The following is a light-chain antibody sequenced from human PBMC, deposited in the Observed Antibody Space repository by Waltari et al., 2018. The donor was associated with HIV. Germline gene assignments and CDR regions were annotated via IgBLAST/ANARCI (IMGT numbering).Light chain of an antibody. Sequence: QSVLTQPPSVSAAPGQKVTLSCSGSSSNIGKNYVSWYQQLPGTAPKLRIYDDNGLPAGSPERVTGTKSCASATLGITGRQTGYEADYYCGTWDSSLSAVVFGTVTKVTVL. CDR3: GTWDSSLSAVV. CDR1: SSNIGKNY. CDR2: DDN. V-gene: IGLV1-51*01. J-gene: IGLJ1*01.